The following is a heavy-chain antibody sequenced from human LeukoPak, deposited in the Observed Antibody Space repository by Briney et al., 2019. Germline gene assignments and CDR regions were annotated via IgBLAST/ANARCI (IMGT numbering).Heavy chain of an antibody. CDR2: IYYSGST. V-gene: IGHV4-39*07. CDR1: GGSISSSSYY. Sequence: PSETLSLTCTVSGGSISSSSYYWGWIRQPPGKGLEWIGSIYYSGSTYYNPSLKSRVTISVDTSKNQFSLKLSSVTAADTAVYYCARYQRRSSSFDYWGQGTLVTVSP. CDR3: ARYQRRSSSFDY. J-gene: IGHJ4*02. D-gene: IGHD2-2*01.